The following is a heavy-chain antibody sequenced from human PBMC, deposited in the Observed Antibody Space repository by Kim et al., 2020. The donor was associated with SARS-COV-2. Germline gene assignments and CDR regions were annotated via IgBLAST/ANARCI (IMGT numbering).Heavy chain of an antibody. CDR1: GFTFSSHE. CDR2: ISKSGSNR. CDR3: ARETTVTPDAFDI. D-gene: IGHD4-17*01. Sequence: GGSLRLSCAASGFTFSSHEMNWVRQAPGKGLEWVSYISKSGSNRYYADSVKGRFTISRDNAKNSLYLQINSLRAEDTAVYYCARETTVTPDAFDIWGQGTMVTVSS. V-gene: IGHV3-48*03. J-gene: IGHJ3*02.